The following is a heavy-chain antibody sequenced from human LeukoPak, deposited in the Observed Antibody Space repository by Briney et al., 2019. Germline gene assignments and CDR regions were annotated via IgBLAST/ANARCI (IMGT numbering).Heavy chain of an antibody. CDR2: IYDSGST. CDR3: ARRLNAFDI. J-gene: IGHJ3*02. CDR1: GGSISSSSYY. V-gene: IGHV4-39*01. Sequence: PSETLSLTCTVSGGSISSSSYYWGWIRQPPGKGLEWIASIYDSGSTYYNPSLKSPVTISVDTSKNQFSLKLSSVTAADTAVYYCARRLNAFDIWGQGTLVTVSS.